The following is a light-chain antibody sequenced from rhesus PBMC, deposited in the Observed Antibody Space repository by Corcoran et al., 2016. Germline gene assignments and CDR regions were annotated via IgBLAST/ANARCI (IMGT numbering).Light chain of an antibody. V-gene: IGKV1-22*01. CDR3: LQYSRSPLT. Sequence: DIQMTQSPSSLSASVGDTVTITCRASPNIDSWLDWYQQKPGKAPKLLIYKASTLQTGVPSRFSGSECGTEFTLTIRNLQPEDFGTYYCLQYSRSPLTFGGGTKVDLK. J-gene: IGKJ4*01. CDR1: PNIDSW. CDR2: KAS.